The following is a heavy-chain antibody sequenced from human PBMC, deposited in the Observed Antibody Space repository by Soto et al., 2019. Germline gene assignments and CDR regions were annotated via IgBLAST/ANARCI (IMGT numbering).Heavy chain of an antibody. Sequence: ASLKVACKTAGYTFTNYYVRCGRQTNGQGLELLGWINPNSGDTNYAQKFQGWVTMTRDTSISTAYIELSRLKSDDTAVYFCSRTKTTDFYFDYWGQGTLVTVSS. CDR2: INPNSGDT. D-gene: IGHD4-4*01. J-gene: IGHJ4*02. V-gene: IGHV1-2*04. CDR1: GYTFTNYY. CDR3: SRTKTTDFYFDY.